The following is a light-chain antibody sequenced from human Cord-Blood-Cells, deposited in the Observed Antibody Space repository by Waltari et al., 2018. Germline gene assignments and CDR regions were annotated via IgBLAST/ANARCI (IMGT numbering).Light chain of an antibody. Sequence: DIVMTQSPDSLPVSLGERATITCKSSQSVLYSSNNKNYLAWYQQKPEQPPKLLIYWASSRQSGVPDRFSGSGSGTDFTLTISSLQAEDVAVYYCQQYYSTPPTFGGGTKVEIK. CDR3: QQYYSTPPT. CDR2: WAS. V-gene: IGKV4-1*01. J-gene: IGKJ4*01. CDR1: QSVLYSSNNKNY.